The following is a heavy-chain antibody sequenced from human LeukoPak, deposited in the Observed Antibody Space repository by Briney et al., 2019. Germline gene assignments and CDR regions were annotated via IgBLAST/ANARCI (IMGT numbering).Heavy chain of an antibody. CDR1: AYTFTSYD. V-gene: IGHV1-8*01. CDR2: MNPNSGNT. Sequence: ASVKVSCKASAYTFTSYDINWVRQATGQGLEWMGWMNPNSGNTGYAQKFQGRVTMTRNTSISTAYMELSSLRSEDTAVYYCARGCRSAAGTSNWFDPWGQGTLVTVSS. D-gene: IGHD6-13*01. CDR3: ARGCRSAAGTSNWFDP. J-gene: IGHJ5*02.